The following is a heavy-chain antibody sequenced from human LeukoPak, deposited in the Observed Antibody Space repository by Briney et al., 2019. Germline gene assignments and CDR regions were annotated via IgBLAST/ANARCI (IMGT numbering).Heavy chain of an antibody. J-gene: IGHJ4*02. V-gene: IGHV1-3*01. Sequence: GASVKVSCKASGYTFTSYAMHWVRQAPGQRLEWMGWINAGNGNTKYSQKFRGRVTMTRNTSISTAYMELSSLRSEDTAVYYCARGKYEQWLEGCWGQGTLVIVSS. D-gene: IGHD6-19*01. CDR3: ARGKYEQWLEGC. CDR2: INAGNGNT. CDR1: GYTFTSYA.